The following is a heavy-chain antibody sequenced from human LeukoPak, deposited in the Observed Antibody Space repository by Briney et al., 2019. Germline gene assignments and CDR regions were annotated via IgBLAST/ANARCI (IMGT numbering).Heavy chain of an antibody. Sequence: RGSLRLSCAASGFTFSIYAMSWVRQAPGRGLEWVSAISSSGGSTYYADSVKGRFTISRDNSKNTLYLQLNSLRAEDTALYYCAKDTALVAYDIWGQGTMVTVSS. J-gene: IGHJ3*02. CDR3: AKDTALVAYDI. CDR1: GFTFSIYA. D-gene: IGHD4-17*01. V-gene: IGHV3-23*01. CDR2: ISSSGGST.